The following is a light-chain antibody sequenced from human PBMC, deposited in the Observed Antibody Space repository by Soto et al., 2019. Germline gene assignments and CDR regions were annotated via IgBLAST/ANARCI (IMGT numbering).Light chain of an antibody. J-gene: IGLJ2*01. CDR1: GGYSNYK. CDR2: VGAGGIVG. CDR3: GADHGSGRNFVVV. V-gene: IGLV9-49*01. Sequence: QPVLTQPPSASASLGASVTLTCTLSGGYSNYKVDWYQQRPGKGPRFVMRVGAGGIVGSKGDGIPDRFSVLGSGLIRYLTIKNIHEDDEGDYHCGADHGSGRNFVVVFGGGTKLTVL.